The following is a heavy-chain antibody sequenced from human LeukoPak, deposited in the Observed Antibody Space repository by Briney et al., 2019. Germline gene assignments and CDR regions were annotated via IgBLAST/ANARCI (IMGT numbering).Heavy chain of an antibody. V-gene: IGHV3-48*02. CDR3: AREDDDWGPNTFNV. J-gene: IGHJ3*01. CDR1: GFTFSSYS. CDR2: INSGSSYM. Sequence: GGSLRLSCAASGFTFSSYSMNWVRQAPGKGLEWVSYINSGSSYMYYPDSVKGRFTISRDNAKNSLYLQMDSLRDEDTAVYYCAREDDDWGPNTFNVWGQGTVVTVSS. D-gene: IGHD7-27*01.